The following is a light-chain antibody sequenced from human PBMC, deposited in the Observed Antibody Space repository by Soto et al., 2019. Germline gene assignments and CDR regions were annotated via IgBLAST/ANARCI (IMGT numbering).Light chain of an antibody. V-gene: IGLV2-14*01. CDR2: HVS. Sequence: QSALTQPASVSGSPGQSITISCTGTSSDVGGFNYVSWYQQYPGKAPKLMIYHVSNRPSGVSNRFSGSKSGNTASLTISGLQAEDEAEYYRSSYTSSSTYVFGTGTKVTVL. J-gene: IGLJ1*01. CDR3: SSYTSSSTYV. CDR1: SSDVGGFNY.